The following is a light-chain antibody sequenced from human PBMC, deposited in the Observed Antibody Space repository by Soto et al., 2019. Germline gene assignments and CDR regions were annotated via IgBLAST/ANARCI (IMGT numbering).Light chain of an antibody. Sequence: EIVMTQSPATLSVSPGERATLSCRASQSVSSNLAWYQQKPGQAPRLLIYGASTRATGIPARFSGSGSGTEFTLTISSLQSADFAVYYCQHYNNWPRTFVQGTKVEIK. CDR1: QSVSSN. J-gene: IGKJ1*01. CDR3: QHYNNWPRT. V-gene: IGKV3-15*01. CDR2: GAS.